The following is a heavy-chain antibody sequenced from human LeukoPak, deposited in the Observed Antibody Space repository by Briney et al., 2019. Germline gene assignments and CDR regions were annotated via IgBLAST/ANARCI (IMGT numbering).Heavy chain of an antibody. V-gene: IGHV3-74*01. CDR3: ARGTSITAGIDY. J-gene: IGHJ4*02. Sequence: PGGSLRLSCAASGFAFNNYWMFWVRQAPGKGLVWISQTNIAGASTTYGDPAKGRFTASRDNAKSILYLQLNSLGVEDTAVYYCARGTSITAGIDYWGQGTLVTVSS. D-gene: IGHD6-13*01. CDR2: TNIAGAST. CDR1: GFAFNNYW.